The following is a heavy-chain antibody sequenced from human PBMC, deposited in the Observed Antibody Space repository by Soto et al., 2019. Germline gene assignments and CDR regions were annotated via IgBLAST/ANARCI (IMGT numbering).Heavy chain of an antibody. J-gene: IGHJ6*02. CDR2: ISADNGNT. CDR3: ARVFSGYQDYYYGMDV. Sequence: QVQLVQSGAEVKKPGASVKVSCKASGYTFTSYGISWVRQAPGQGLEWMGWISADNGNTNYSQKLQGRVTMTTDTSTSNAYMELRSLRSDDTAVYYCARVFSGYQDYYYGMDVWGQGTTVTVSS. D-gene: IGHD2-15*01. CDR1: GYTFTSYG. V-gene: IGHV1-18*01.